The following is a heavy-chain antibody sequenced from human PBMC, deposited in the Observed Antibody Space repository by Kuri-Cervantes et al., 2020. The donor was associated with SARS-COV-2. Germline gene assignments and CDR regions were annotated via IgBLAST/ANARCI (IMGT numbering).Heavy chain of an antibody. J-gene: IGHJ6*02. D-gene: IGHD1-1*01. CDR3: ARGGSRPNDYYYYGMDV. CDR2: ISGSGGST. V-gene: IGHV3-23*01. CDR1: GFTFSSYA. Sequence: GESLKISCAASGFTFSSYAMSWVRQAPGKGLEWVSAISGSGGSTYYADSVKGRFTISRDNSKNTLYLQMNSLRAEDTAVYYCARGGSRPNDYYYYGMDVWGQGTTVTVSS.